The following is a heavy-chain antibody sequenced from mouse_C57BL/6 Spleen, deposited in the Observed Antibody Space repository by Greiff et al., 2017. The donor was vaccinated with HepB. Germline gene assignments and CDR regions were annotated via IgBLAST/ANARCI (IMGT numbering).Heavy chain of an antibody. J-gene: IGHJ2*01. CDR3: TRRYDFDY. CDR1: GYTFTDYE. Sequence: QVQLQQSGAELVRPGASVTLSCMASGYTFTDYEMHWVKQTPVHGLEWIGAIDPETGGTAYNQKFKGKAILTADKSSSTAYMELRSLTSEDSAVDYCTRRYDFDYWGQGTTVTVAS. V-gene: IGHV1-15*01. CDR2: IDPETGGT. D-gene: IGHD1-1*01.